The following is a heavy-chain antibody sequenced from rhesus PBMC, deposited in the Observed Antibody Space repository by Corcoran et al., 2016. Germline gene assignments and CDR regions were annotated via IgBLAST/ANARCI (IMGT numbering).Heavy chain of an antibody. V-gene: IGHV4-80*01. CDR2: INGNSGKT. J-gene: IGHJ4*01. CDR1: GGSFSSYW. D-gene: IGHD3-34*01. CDR3: GRGGWGRGDVDY. Sequence: QVQLQESGPGLVKPSETLSLTCDVSGGSFSSYWWSWIRHPPGEGLEWIGEINGNSGKTRDNPSHKGRVSMAKDASKKQIYRKLDSVTAAETVVYYCGRGGWGRGDVDYWGQGVLVTVSS.